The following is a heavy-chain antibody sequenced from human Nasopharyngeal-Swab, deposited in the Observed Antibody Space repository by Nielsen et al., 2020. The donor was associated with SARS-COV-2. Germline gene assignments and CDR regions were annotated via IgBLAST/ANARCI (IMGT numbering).Heavy chain of an antibody. V-gene: IGHV4-34*01. Sequence: SETLSLTSAVYGGSFSGYYWSWIRQPPGKGLEWIGEIKHSGRTNYNPSLKSRVTISVDTSKNQFSLKLSSVTAADTAVYYCARCLGGYDSFDYWGQGTLVTVSS. J-gene: IGHJ4*02. CDR3: ARCLGGYDSFDY. CDR2: IKHSGRT. CDR1: GGSFSGYY. D-gene: IGHD5-12*01.